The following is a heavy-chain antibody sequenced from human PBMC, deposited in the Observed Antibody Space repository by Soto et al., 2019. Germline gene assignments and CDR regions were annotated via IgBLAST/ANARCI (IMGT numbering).Heavy chain of an antibody. Sequence: QVQLVQSGAEVKKPGASVKVSCKASGYTFTSYGISWVRQAPGQGLEWMGWISAYNGNTNYAQKLQGRVTMTTDASPSTAYRELRSLRSDDTAVYYCAIVVVSDAFDIWGQGTMVTVSS. CDR1: GYTFTSYG. D-gene: IGHD3-22*01. V-gene: IGHV1-18*01. CDR2: ISAYNGNT. J-gene: IGHJ3*02. CDR3: AIVVVSDAFDI.